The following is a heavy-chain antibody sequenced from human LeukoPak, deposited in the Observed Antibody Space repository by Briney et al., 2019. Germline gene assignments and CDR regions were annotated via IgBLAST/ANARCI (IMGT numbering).Heavy chain of an antibody. Sequence: SVKVSCKASGFTFTSSAVQWVRQARGQRLEWIGWIVVGSGNTNYAQKFQERVTITREMSTSTAYMELSSLRSEDTAVDYCAAPRGYYGSGSNYYYYMDVWGKGTTVTVSS. CDR3: AAPRGYYGSGSNYYYYMDV. CDR2: IVVGSGNT. D-gene: IGHD3-10*01. V-gene: IGHV1-58*01. CDR1: GFTFTSSA. J-gene: IGHJ6*03.